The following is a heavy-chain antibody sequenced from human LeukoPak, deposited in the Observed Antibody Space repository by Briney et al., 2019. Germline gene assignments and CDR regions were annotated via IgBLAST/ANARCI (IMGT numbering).Heavy chain of an antibody. CDR3: VRSGRGTYFYFDW. D-gene: IGHD6-25*01. J-gene: IGHJ4*02. Sequence: GASVKVSCAASGYMLARYGMSWVRQAPGQGPEWVGWINGSTYGTRYAQKFQGRVSMTQDTSANIVYMELKSLTSDDTAVYYCVRSGRGTYFYFDWWGQGTRVTVSS. CDR1: GYMLARYG. V-gene: IGHV1-18*01. CDR2: INGSTYGT.